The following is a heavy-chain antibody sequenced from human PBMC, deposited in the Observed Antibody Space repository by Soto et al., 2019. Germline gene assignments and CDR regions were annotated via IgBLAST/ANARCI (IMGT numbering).Heavy chain of an antibody. D-gene: IGHD3-22*01. CDR2: IIPILGIA. Sequence: SVKISCKASEGTFSSYTISWVRQAPGQGLEWMGRIIPILGIANYAQKFQGRVTITADKSTSTAYMELSSLRSEDTAVYYCAREGDSSGYYFGGYYYYGMDVWGQGTTVTVSS. CDR3: AREGDSSGYYFGGYYYYGMDV. V-gene: IGHV1-69*04. CDR1: EGTFSSYT. J-gene: IGHJ6*02.